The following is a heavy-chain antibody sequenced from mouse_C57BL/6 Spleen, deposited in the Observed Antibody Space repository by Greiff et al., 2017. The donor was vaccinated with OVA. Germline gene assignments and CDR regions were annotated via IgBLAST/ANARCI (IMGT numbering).Heavy chain of an antibody. J-gene: IGHJ2*01. CDR2: INPNNGGT. V-gene: IGHV1-26*01. CDR3: ARYYYGSSFDY. D-gene: IGHD1-1*01. Sequence: EVQLHQSGPELVKPGASVKLSCTASGYTFTDYFMHWVKQSPGQSLEWIGDINPNNGGTSYNQKFKGKATLTVDKSSSTAYMVLRSLTSEDSAVYYCARYYYGSSFDYWGQGTTLTVSS. CDR1: GYTFTDYF.